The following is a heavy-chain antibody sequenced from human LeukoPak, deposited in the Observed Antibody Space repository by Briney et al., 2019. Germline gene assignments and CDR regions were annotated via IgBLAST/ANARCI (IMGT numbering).Heavy chain of an antibody. D-gene: IGHD5-24*01. V-gene: IGHV4-61*02. CDR1: GGSISSGSYY. CDR2: IYTSGST. CDR3: ARAVVEMATIFDY. Sequence: SETLSLTCTVSGGSISSGSYYWSWIRQPAGKGLEWIGRIYTSGSTNYNPSLKSRVTISVDTSKNQFSLKLSSVTAADTAVYYCARAVVEMATIFDYWGQGTLVTVSS. J-gene: IGHJ4*02.